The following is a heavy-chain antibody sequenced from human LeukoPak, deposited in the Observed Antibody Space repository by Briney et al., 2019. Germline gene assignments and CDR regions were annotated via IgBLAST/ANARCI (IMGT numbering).Heavy chain of an antibody. J-gene: IGHJ6*02. CDR1: GGSFSGYY. CDR3: ARAYCGGDCYALQEDYYYGMDV. CDR2: INHSGST. D-gene: IGHD2-21*02. V-gene: IGHV4-34*01. Sequence: PSETLSLTCAVYGGSFSGYYWSWIRQPPGKGLEWIGEINHSGSTNYNPSLKSRVTISVDTSKNQFSLKLSSVTAADTAVYYCARAYCGGDCYALQEDYYYGMDVWGQGTTVTVSS.